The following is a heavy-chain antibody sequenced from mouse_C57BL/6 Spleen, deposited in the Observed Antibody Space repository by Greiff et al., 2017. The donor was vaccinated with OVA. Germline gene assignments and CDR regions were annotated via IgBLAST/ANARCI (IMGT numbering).Heavy chain of an antibody. V-gene: IGHV5-17*01. D-gene: IGHD3-2*02. CDR3: ARPGSSGYPPFAY. CDR1: GFTFSDYG. J-gene: IGHJ3*01. Sequence: EVQLQESGGGLVKPGGSLKLSCAASGFTFSDYGMHWVRQAPEKGLEWVAYISSGSSTIYYADTVKGRFTISRDNAKNTLFLQMTSLRSEDTAMYYCARPGSSGYPPFAYWGQGTLVTVSA. CDR2: ISSGSSTI.